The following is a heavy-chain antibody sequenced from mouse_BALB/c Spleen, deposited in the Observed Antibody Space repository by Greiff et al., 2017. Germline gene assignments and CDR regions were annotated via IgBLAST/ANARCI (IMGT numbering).Heavy chain of an antibody. CDR2: ISSGGST. V-gene: IGHV5-6-5*01. D-gene: IGHD1-1*01. Sequence: EVKLMESGGGLVKPGGSLKLSCAASGFTFSSYAMSWVRQTPEKRLEWVASISSGGSTYYPDSVKGRFTISRDNARNILYLQMSSLRSEDTAMYYCARGVYYGSSLDYWGQGTTLTVSS. CDR3: ARGVYYGSSLDY. CDR1: GFTFSSYA. J-gene: IGHJ2*01.